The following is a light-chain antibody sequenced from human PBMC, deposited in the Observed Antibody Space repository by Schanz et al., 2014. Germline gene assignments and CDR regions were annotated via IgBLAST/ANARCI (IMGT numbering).Light chain of an antibody. Sequence: QSVLTQPRSVSGSPGQSVTISCTGTSSDVGGYNYVSWYQQHPGKAPRVMIYEVSKRPSGVSNRFSGSKSGNTASLTISGLQAEDEGYYYCCSYASSTLLFGGGTKLTVL. J-gene: IGLJ2*01. CDR2: EVS. CDR1: SSDVGGYNY. CDR3: CSYASSTLL. V-gene: IGLV2-11*01.